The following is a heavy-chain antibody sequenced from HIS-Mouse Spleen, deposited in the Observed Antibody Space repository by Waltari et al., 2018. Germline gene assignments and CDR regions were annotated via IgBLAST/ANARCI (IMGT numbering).Heavy chain of an antibody. CDR3: ARQPAQYSSGWYYFDY. D-gene: IGHD6-19*01. V-gene: IGHV5-51*01. J-gene: IGHJ4*02. CDR2: IYPGDSDT. CDR1: GYSFTSYC. Sequence: EVQLVQSGAEVKKPGESLKISCKGSGYSFTSYCIGWVRQMPGKGLEWMGIIYPGDSDTRYSPSFQGQVTISADKSISTAYLQWSSLKASDTAMYYCARQPAQYSSGWYYFDYWGQGTLVTVSS.